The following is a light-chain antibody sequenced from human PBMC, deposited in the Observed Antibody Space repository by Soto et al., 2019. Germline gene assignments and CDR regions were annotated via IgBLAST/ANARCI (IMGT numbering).Light chain of an antibody. CDR2: GAS. Sequence: EIVLTQSPGTLSLSPGERATLSCRASQSVSSIYFAWYQQKPGQAPRLLIYGASSRATGIPDRFSGSGSGTDFTLTISRLEPEEFAGYYCQQFGTSPPSSCGQGTRLEIK. V-gene: IGKV3-20*01. CDR1: QSVSSIY. CDR3: QQFGTSPPSS. J-gene: IGKJ5*01.